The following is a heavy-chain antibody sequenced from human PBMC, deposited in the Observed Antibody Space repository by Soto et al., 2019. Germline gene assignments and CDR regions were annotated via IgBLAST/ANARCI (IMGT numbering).Heavy chain of an antibody. D-gene: IGHD3-10*01. CDR2: IYHSGST. Sequence: SETLSLTCAVSGGSISSGGYSWSWIRQPPGKGLEWIGYIYHSGSTYYNPSLKSRVTISVDRSKNQFSLKLSSVTAADTAVYYCASNSGPYGPLDYWGQGTLVTVSS. CDR1: GGSISSGGYS. J-gene: IGHJ4*02. V-gene: IGHV4-30-2*01. CDR3: ASNSGPYGPLDY.